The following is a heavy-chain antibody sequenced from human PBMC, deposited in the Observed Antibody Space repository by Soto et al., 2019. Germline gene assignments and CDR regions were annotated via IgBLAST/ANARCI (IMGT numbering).Heavy chain of an antibody. Sequence: QGKGLEWIGNIYYSGSTNYSPSLEGRATISVDTSKNQISLKLRSVTAADTAMYYCSRADASLPFQFAVSGMDVWGPG. V-gene: IGHV4-59*01. CDR2: IYYSGST. D-gene: IGHD2-2*01. J-gene: IGHJ6*02. CDR3: SRADASLPFQFAVSGMDV.